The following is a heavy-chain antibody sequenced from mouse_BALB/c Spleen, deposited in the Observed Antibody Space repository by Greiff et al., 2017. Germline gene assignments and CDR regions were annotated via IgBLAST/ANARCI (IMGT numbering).Heavy chain of an antibody. V-gene: IGHV3-6*02. CDR3: ARENGNYVDYYAMDY. D-gene: IGHD2-1*01. Sequence: EVKLMESGPGLVKPSQSLSLTCSVTGYSITSGYYWNWIRQFPGNKLEWMGYISYDGSNNYNPSLKNRISITRDTSKNQFFLKLNSVTTEDTATYYCARENGNYVDYYAMDYWGQGTSVTVSS. J-gene: IGHJ4*01. CDR2: ISYDGSN. CDR1: GYSITSGYY.